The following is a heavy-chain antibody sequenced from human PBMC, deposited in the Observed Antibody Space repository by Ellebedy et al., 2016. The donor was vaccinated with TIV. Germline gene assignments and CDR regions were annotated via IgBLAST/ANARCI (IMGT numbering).Heavy chain of an antibody. Sequence: GESLKISXAASGFTFSSYSMNWVRQAPGKGLEWVSSISSSSSYIYYADSVKGRFTISRDNAKNSLYLQMNSLRAEDTAVYYCARDPVVSWFGESQYYYGMDVWGQGTTVTVSS. CDR3: ARDPVVSWFGESQYYYGMDV. CDR1: GFTFSSYS. J-gene: IGHJ6*02. D-gene: IGHD3-10*01. CDR2: ISSSSSYI. V-gene: IGHV3-21*01.